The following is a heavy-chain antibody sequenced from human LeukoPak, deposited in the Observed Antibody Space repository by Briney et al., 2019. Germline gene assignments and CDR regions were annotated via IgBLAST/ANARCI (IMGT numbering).Heavy chain of an antibody. Sequence: GGSLRLSCAASGFTFSDCYMSWIRQAPGKGLEWVSYISRSHETIYYADSVKGRFTISRDNAKNSLYLQMNSLRVDDTAAYYCTRAAAGSDYWGQGTLVTVSS. CDR1: GFTFSDCY. CDR2: ISRSHETI. V-gene: IGHV3-11*01. J-gene: IGHJ4*02. CDR3: TRAAAGSDY. D-gene: IGHD6-19*01.